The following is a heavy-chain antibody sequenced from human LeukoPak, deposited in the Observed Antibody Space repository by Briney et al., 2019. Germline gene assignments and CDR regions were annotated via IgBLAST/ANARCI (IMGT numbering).Heavy chain of an antibody. CDR3: ATGQTGTGEFYFDY. CDR2: FDPEDGET. Sequence: ASVKVSCKVSGYTLTELSMHWVRQAPGKGLEWMGGFDPEDGETICAQKFQGRVTMTEDTSTDTAYMELSSLRSEDTAVYYCATGQTGTGEFYFDYWGQGTLVTVSS. CDR1: GYTLTELS. D-gene: IGHD3-9*01. J-gene: IGHJ4*02. V-gene: IGHV1-24*01.